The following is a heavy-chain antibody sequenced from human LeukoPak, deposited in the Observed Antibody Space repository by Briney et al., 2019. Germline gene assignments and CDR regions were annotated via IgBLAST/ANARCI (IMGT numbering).Heavy chain of an antibody. CDR1: GFTFTTYW. D-gene: IGHD3-16*01. Sequence: PGGSLRLSCAASGFTFTTYWMHWVRHAPGKGLVWVSHINSDGSITSYADSVKGRFTISRDNAKNSLYLQMSNLRAEDTAVYFCARGGGLDVWGQGATVTVSS. J-gene: IGHJ6*02. CDR2: INSDGSIT. V-gene: IGHV3-74*01. CDR3: ARGGGLDV.